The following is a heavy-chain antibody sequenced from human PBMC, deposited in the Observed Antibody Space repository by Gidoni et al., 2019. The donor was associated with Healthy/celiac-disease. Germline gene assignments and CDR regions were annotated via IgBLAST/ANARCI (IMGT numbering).Heavy chain of an antibody. V-gene: IGHV3-43D*03. Sequence: AASGFTFDDYAMHWVRQAPGKGLEWVSLISWDGGSTYYADSVKGRFTISRDNSKNSLYLQMNSLRAEDTALYYCAKNFANYSSSSFYYYYYYMDVWGKGTTVTVSS. CDR1: GFTFDDYA. D-gene: IGHD6-6*01. J-gene: IGHJ6*03. CDR2: ISWDGGST. CDR3: AKNFANYSSSSFYYYYYYMDV.